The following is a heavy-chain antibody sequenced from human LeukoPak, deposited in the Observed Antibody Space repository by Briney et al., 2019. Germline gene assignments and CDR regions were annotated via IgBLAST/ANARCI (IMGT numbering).Heavy chain of an antibody. J-gene: IGHJ3*01. CDR1: GFMFRDAA. D-gene: IGHD5-12*01. CDR2: IASSGLNT. CDR3: ARDIELST. Sequence: GGSLRPSCAASGFMFRDAAMTWVRQAPGKGLEWVSLIASSGLNTYYADSVKGRFTISRDNSKNTVSLQINSLRVEDTAIYYCARDIELSTWGLGTLVTVSS. V-gene: IGHV3-23*01.